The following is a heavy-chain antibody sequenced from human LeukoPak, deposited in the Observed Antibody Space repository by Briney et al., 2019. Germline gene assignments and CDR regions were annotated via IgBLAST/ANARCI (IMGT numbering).Heavy chain of an antibody. Sequence: GGSLRLSCAASGFTFSNAWMNWVRQAPGKGLEWVGRIKSKTGGGTTDYAAPVKGRFTISRDDSKNTLHLQMNSLKTEDTAVYYCTTESPSSSREFDYWGQGTLVTVSS. V-gene: IGHV3-15*07. CDR1: GFTFSNAW. CDR2: IKSKTGGGTT. CDR3: TTESPSSSREFDY. J-gene: IGHJ4*02. D-gene: IGHD6-13*01.